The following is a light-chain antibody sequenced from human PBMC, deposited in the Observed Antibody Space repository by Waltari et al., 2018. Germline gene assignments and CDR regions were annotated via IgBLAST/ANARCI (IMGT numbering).Light chain of an antibody. Sequence: DIVLTQSPGTLSLSPGEKATLSCRASQSVGSSYLSWYQQKPGQAPRLLIYGASSRATGIPDRLSGSGSGTDFTLTISRLEPEDFAVYYCQQYGSSPTFGQGTKVEIK. CDR1: QSVGSSY. CDR2: GAS. V-gene: IGKV3-20*01. J-gene: IGKJ2*01. CDR3: QQYGSSPT.